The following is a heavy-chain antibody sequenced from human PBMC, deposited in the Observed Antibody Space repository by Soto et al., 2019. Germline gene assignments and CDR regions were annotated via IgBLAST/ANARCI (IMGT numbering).Heavy chain of an antibody. CDR2: ISGSSSYI. CDR3: ARIYCSGGSCYSERDY. CDR1: GFTFSSYS. J-gene: IGHJ4*02. Sequence: EVQLVESGGGLVKPGGSLRLSCAASGFTFSSYSMNRVRQAPAKGLEWVSSISGSSSYIYYPDSVKGRFTISRDNAKNSLYLQMNSLRAEDTAVYYCARIYCSGGSCYSERDYWGQGTLVTVSS. D-gene: IGHD2-15*01. V-gene: IGHV3-21*01.